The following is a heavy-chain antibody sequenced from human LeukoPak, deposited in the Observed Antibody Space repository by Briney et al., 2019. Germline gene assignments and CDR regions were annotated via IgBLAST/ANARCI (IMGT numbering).Heavy chain of an antibody. Sequence: GGSLRLSCAASGFTFSSYGTHWVRQAPGKGLEWVAVISYDGSNKYYADSVKGRFTISRDNSKNTLYLQMNSLRAEDTAVYYCAKMWAHYYDSSGYLSLFDYWGQGTLVTVSS. V-gene: IGHV3-30*18. J-gene: IGHJ4*02. CDR3: AKMWAHYYDSSGYLSLFDY. CDR1: GFTFSSYG. CDR2: ISYDGSNK. D-gene: IGHD3-22*01.